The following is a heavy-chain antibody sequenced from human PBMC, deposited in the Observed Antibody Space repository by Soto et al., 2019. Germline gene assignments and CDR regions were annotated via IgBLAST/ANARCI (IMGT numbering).Heavy chain of an antibody. D-gene: IGHD2-15*01. CDR2: ISYDGSNK. J-gene: IGHJ4*02. V-gene: IGHV3-30-3*01. Sequence: PGGSLRLSCAASGFTFSSYAMHWVRQAPGKGLEWVAVISYDGSNKYYADSVKGRFTISRDNPKNTLYLQMNSLRAEDTAVYYCARDWGYSSSGFDYWGQGTLVTVSS. CDR1: GFTFSSYA. CDR3: ARDWGYSSSGFDY.